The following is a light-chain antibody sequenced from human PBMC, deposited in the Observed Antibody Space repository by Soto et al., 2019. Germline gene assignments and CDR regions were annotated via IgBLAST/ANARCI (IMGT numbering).Light chain of an antibody. CDR1: QDISNY. J-gene: IGKJ2*01. CDR2: DAS. V-gene: IGKV1-33*01. CDR3: QQYDSSSPT. Sequence: DIQRTQSPSSLSASVGDRVTISCQASQDISNYLNWYQQKPGKAPKLLIYDASNLETGVPSRFSGSGSGTDFTFTISSLQPEDIATYYCQQYDSSSPTFGQGTKLEIK.